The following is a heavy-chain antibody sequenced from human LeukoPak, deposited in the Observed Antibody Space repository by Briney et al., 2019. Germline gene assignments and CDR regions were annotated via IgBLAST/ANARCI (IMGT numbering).Heavy chain of an antibody. Sequence: GGSLRLSCAASGFTFSNYYMSWIRQAPGKGLEWVSSISSSSSDISYADSVKGRFTISRDNAKNSLYLQMNSLRAEDTAVYYCAREGSGQQLGHWGQGTLVTVSS. V-gene: IGHV3-11*06. CDR2: ISSSSSDI. D-gene: IGHD6-13*01. CDR1: GFTFSNYY. J-gene: IGHJ4*02. CDR3: AREGSGQQLGH.